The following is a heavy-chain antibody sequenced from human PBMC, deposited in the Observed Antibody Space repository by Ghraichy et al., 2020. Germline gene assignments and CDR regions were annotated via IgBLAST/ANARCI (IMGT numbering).Heavy chain of an antibody. Sequence: GGSLRLSCVASGFSFSNFAMHWVRQAPGKGLEWVAVVYFNGRTKYYVDSVKGRFTISRDNSRNTLYLQIENLRADDTAVYYCARDPGSTWPRGHAFDVWG. J-gene: IGHJ3*01. V-gene: IGHV3-33*01. CDR1: GFSFSNFA. CDR3: ARDPGSTWPRGHAFDV. CDR2: VYFNGRTK. D-gene: IGHD6-13*01.